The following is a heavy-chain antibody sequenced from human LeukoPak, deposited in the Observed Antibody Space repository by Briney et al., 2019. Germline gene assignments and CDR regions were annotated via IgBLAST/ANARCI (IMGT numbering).Heavy chain of an antibody. J-gene: IGHJ4*02. CDR1: GFTFSSYG. CDR3: ARDNYDRAFDY. CDR2: IWYDGSNK. D-gene: IGHD4-11*01. V-gene: IGHV3-33*01. Sequence: PGGSLRLSCAASGFTFSSYGMHWVRQAPGKGLEWVAVIWYDGSNKYYADSVKGRFTISRDNSENTLYLQMNSLRAEDTAVYYCARDNYDRAFDYWGQGTLVTVSS.